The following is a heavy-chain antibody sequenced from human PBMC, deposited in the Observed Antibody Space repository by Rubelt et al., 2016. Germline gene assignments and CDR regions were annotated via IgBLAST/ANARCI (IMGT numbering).Heavy chain of an antibody. CDR3: ASGIDQLLEY. CDR1: GFSFSTYS. D-gene: IGHD1-26*01. Sequence: EVQLVESGGGLVQPGESLKLSCAASGFSFSTYSLNWVRQAPGKGLEWISYISSGSGHIYYADSVKGRFTVSRDNTKNSLSLQMNSLRGEDTAVYYCASGIDQLLEYWGQGTLVTVSS. J-gene: IGHJ4*02. V-gene: IGHV3-48*04. CDR2: ISSGSGHI.